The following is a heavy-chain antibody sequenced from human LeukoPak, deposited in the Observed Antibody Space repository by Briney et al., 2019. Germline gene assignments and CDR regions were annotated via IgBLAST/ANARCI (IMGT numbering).Heavy chain of an antibody. D-gene: IGHD5-24*01. Sequence: ASVKVSCKASGYTFTSYYMHWVRQAPGQGLERMGIINPSGGSTSYAQKFQGRVTMTRDTSTSTVYMELSSLRSEDTAVYYCARVFEGDGYKHPTPFDYWGQGTLVTVSS. CDR2: INPSGGST. J-gene: IGHJ4*02. V-gene: IGHV1-46*01. CDR3: ARVFEGDGYKHPTPFDY. CDR1: GYTFTSYY.